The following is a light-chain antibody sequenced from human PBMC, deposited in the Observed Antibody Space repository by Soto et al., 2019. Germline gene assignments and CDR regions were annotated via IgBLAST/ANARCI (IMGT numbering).Light chain of an antibody. CDR1: QDISSW. CDR3: QQANSFPYT. CDR2: AAS. Sequence: DIQMTQSPSSVSASVGDRVTLTCRASQDISSWLAWYQQKPGKAPNLLIYAASSLQSGVPPRFSGSGSGTDFTLTISSLQPEDFATYFCQQANSFPYTFGQGTKLESK. V-gene: IGKV1D-12*01. J-gene: IGKJ2*01.